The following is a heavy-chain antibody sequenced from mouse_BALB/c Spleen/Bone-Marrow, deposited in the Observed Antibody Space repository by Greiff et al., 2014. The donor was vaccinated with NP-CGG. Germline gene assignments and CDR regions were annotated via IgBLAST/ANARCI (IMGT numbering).Heavy chain of an antibody. Sequence: VQRVESGPGLVAPSQSLSITRTVSGFSLSRYSIHWIRQPPGNGLEWLGMIWGGGSTDYNSALKSRLSISKDNSKSQVFLKMNSLQTDDTAIYYCARNLRDPFAYWGQGTLVTVSA. V-gene: IGHV2-6-4*01. CDR1: GFSLSRYS. CDR3: ARNLRDPFAY. J-gene: IGHJ3*01. CDR2: IWGGGST.